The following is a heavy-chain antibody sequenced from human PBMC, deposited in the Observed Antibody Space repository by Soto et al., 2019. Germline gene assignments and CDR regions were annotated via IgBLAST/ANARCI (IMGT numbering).Heavy chain of an antibody. V-gene: IGHV3-30-3*01. CDR2: ISYDGSNK. D-gene: IGHD3-9*01. CDR1: GFTFSSYA. J-gene: IGHJ4*02. Sequence: SLRLSCAASGFTFSSYAMHWVRQAPGKGLEWVAVISYDGSNKYYADSVKGRFTISRDNSKNTLYLQMNSLRAEDTAVYYCARDGVLRYFDWLLEGYFDYWGQGTLVTVSS. CDR3: ARDGVLRYFDWLLEGYFDY.